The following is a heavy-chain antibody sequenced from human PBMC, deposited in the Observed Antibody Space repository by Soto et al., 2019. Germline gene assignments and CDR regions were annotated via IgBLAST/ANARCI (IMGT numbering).Heavy chain of an antibody. V-gene: IGHV1-3*01. CDR2: INAGNGNT. D-gene: IGHD3-9*01. Sequence: ASVKVSCKASGHTFSSYAMHWVRQAPGQRLEWMGWINAGNGNTNYAQKLQGRVTMTRDTSTSTAYMELRSLRPDDTAVYYCARDSQLTDYDIVTGYYRVGWFDPWGQGTLVTLSS. CDR3: ARDSQLTDYDIVTGYYRVGWFDP. CDR1: GHTFSSYA. J-gene: IGHJ5*02.